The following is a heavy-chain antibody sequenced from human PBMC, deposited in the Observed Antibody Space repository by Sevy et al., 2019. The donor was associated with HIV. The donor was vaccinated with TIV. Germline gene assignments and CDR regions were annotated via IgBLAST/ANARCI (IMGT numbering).Heavy chain of an antibody. CDR2: LCFGCGGI. D-gene: IGHD2-8*01. J-gene: IGHJ4*02. V-gene: IGHV3-23*01. CDR3: AREGCTKPHDY. Sequence: GGSLRLSCAASGFTFSKYSMSWVRQPPGKGLEWVSTLCFGCGGINYADSVKGRFTISRDNSKRSGYLQMNNLGPEDTAMYYCAREGCTKPHDYWGQGTLVTVSS. CDR1: GFTFSKYS.